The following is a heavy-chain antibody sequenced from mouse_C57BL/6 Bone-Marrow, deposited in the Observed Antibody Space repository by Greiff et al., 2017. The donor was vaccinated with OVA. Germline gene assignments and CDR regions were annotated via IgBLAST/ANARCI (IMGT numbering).Heavy chain of an antibody. Sequence: LQESGAELVRPGASVTLSCKASGYTFTDYEMHWVKQTPVHGLEWIGAIDPETGGTAYNQKFKGKAILTADKSSSTAYMELRSLTSEDSAVYYCTYYPYAMDYWGQGTSVTVSS. J-gene: IGHJ4*01. CDR2: IDPETGGT. CDR1: GYTFTDYE. V-gene: IGHV1-15*01. CDR3: TYYPYAMDY. D-gene: IGHD1-1*01.